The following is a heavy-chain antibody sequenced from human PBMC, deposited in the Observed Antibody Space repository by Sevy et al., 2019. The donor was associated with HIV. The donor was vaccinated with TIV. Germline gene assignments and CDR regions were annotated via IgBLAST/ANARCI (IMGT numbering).Heavy chain of an antibody. CDR1: GVSITSLY. D-gene: IGHD3-10*01. J-gene: IGHJ4*02. CDR3: AGENAWGRGYS. V-gene: IGHV4-59*08. CDR2: IYYNGNT. Sequence: SETLSLTCTVSGVSITSLYWGWIRQPPGKGLEWIAHIYYNGNTNYNPSLKSRITISLDTSKNQFSLRLSSVTAADTAIHYCAGENAWGRGYSWGQGTLVTVSS.